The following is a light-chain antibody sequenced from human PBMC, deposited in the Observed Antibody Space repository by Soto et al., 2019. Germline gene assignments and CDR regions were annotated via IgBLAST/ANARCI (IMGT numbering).Light chain of an antibody. CDR1: SSNIGSNF. Sequence: QSVLTQPPSVSAARGQKVTISCTVSSSNIGSNFVSWYQQLPGTAPKRLIYDNNKRPSGIPDRFSGSKSGTSATLGITGLQTGDEADDYCGTWDSSLSAGGNVVVGGGTTLTV. J-gene: IGLJ2*01. CDR3: GTWDSSLSAGGNVV. CDR2: DNN. V-gene: IGLV1-51*01.